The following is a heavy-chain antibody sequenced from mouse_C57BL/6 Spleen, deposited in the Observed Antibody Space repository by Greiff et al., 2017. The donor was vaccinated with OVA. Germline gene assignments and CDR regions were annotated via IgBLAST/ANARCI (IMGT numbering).Heavy chain of an antibody. CDR2: IYPGSGST. CDR3: ARRGFNGRYFDV. V-gene: IGHV1-55*01. J-gene: IGHJ1*03. Sequence: QVQLQQSGAELVKPGASVKMSCKASGYTFTSYWITWVKQRPGQGLEWIGDIYPGSGSTNYNEKFKSKATLTVDTSSSTAYMQLSSLTSEDSAVYYGARRGFNGRYFDVWGTGTTVTVSS. CDR1: GYTFTSYW.